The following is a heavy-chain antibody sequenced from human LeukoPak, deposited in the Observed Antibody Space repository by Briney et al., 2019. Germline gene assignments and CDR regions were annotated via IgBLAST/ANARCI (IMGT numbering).Heavy chain of an antibody. Sequence: GGSLRLSCAASGFTFSSYAMSRVRQAPGKGLEWVSAISGSGGGTYYADSVKGRFTISRDNSKNTLYLQMNSLRAEDTAVYYCATLGRGAMVTYWGQGTLVTVSS. V-gene: IGHV3-23*01. CDR2: ISGSGGGT. CDR1: GFTFSSYA. J-gene: IGHJ4*02. D-gene: IGHD5-18*01. CDR3: ATLGRGAMVTY.